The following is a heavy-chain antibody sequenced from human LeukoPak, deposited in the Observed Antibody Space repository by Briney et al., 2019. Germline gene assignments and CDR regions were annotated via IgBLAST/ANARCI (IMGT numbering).Heavy chain of an antibody. V-gene: IGHV3-21*01. D-gene: IGHD1-14*01. CDR3: ARDGSTRTYDY. CDR2: ISSSSSYI. Sequence: NTGGSLRLTCAASGFTFSSYSMNWVRQAPGKGLEWVSSISSSSSYIYYADSVKGRFTISRDNAKNSLYLQMNSLRAEDTAVYYCARDGSTRTYDYWGQGTLVTVSS. J-gene: IGHJ4*02. CDR1: GFTFSSYS.